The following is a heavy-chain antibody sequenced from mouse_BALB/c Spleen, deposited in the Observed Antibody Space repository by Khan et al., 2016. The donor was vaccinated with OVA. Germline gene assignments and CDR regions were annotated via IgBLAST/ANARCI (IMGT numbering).Heavy chain of an antibody. CDR2: IWGDGST. Sequence: QVQLKESGPGLVAPSQSLSITCTVSGFSLTGYGVTWVRQPPGKGLEWLGMIWGDGSTDYNSALKSRLSISKDNSKSQVFLKMNSLHTDDTARYYCAREIYYDYAYYYAMDYWGQGTSVTVSS. V-gene: IGHV2-6-7*01. J-gene: IGHJ4*01. D-gene: IGHD2-4*01. CDR1: GFSLTGYG. CDR3: AREIYYDYAYYYAMDY.